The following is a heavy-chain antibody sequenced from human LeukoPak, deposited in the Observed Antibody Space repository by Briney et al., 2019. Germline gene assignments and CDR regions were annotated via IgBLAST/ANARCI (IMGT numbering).Heavy chain of an antibody. D-gene: IGHD2-8*01. CDR2: IYSSGIT. Sequence: QSGGSLRLSCAASGFTVSSNDMSWVRQAPGKGLEWVSVIYSSGITYYADSVRGQFTISRDNSKNTLYLQMNSLRAEDTAVYYCASNDYFIYWGQGTLVTVSS. CDR1: GFTVSSND. J-gene: IGHJ4*02. V-gene: IGHV3-53*01. CDR3: ASNDYFIY.